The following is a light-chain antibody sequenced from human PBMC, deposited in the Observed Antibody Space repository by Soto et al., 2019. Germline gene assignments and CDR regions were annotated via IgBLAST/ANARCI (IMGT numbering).Light chain of an antibody. Sequence: EIVMTQSPATLSVSPGERATLSCRASQTVGNNVAWYQHKPGQAPGLLVYGAATRATGIPARFSGSGSGTEFTLTISSLQPEDSAVSYCQQYNDWHFTFGPGTKVEIK. J-gene: IGKJ3*01. V-gene: IGKV3-15*01. CDR3: QQYNDWHFT. CDR2: GAA. CDR1: QTVGNN.